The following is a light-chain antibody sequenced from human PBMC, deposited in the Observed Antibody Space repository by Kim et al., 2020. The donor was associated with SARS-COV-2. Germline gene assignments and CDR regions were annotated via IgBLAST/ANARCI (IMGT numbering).Light chain of an antibody. Sequence: QRVTISCRGSNFNIGAGSVVHWYQQLPGTAPKLLIYGNSNRPSGVPDRFSGSKSGTSASLAITGLQAEDEADYYCQSYDNRLSGSVFGGGTQLTVL. CDR3: QSYDNRLSGSV. CDR2: GNS. V-gene: IGLV1-40*01. CDR1: NFNIGAGSV. J-gene: IGLJ2*01.